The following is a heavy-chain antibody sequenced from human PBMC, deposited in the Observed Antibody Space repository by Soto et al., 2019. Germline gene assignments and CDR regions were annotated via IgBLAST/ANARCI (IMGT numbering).Heavy chain of an antibody. D-gene: IGHD3-22*01. V-gene: IGHV6-1*01. CDR2: TYYRSKWYN. CDR1: GDSVSSNSAA. Sequence: SLTCAISGDSVSSNSAAWNWIRQSPSRGLEWLGRTYYRSKWYNDYAVSVKSRITINPDTSKNQFSLQLNSVTPEDTAVYYCARAADYYDSSGYLFDYWGQGTLVTVSS. J-gene: IGHJ4*02. CDR3: ARAADYYDSSGYLFDY.